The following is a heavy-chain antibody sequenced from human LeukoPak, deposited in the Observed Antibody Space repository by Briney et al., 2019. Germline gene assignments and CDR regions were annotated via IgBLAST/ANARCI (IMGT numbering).Heavy chain of an antibody. Sequence: SETLSLTCTVSGGSISSYYWSWIRQPPGKGLEWIGYIYYSGSTNYNPSLKSRVTISVDTSKNQFSLKLSSVTAADTAVYYCARDADLAVAGSYYYYGMDVRGQGTTVTVSS. V-gene: IGHV4-59*01. D-gene: IGHD6-19*01. CDR2: IYYSGST. CDR1: GGSISSYY. CDR3: ARDADLAVAGSYYYYGMDV. J-gene: IGHJ6*02.